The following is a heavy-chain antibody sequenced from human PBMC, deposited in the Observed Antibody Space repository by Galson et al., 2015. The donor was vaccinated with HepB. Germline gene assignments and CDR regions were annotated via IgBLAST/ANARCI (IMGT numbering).Heavy chain of an antibody. D-gene: IGHD3-10*01. CDR2: IKQDGSQK. CDR1: GFTFTTYW. CDR3: ARHSGGGGSNWFDP. V-gene: IGHV3-7*03. Sequence: SLRLSCAASGFTFTTYWMAWVRQAPGKGLEWVANIKQDGSQKYYLDSVKGRFTISRDNAKDPVYLQMNTLRAEDTAMYYCARHSGGGGSNWFDPWGQGTLVTVSS. J-gene: IGHJ5*02.